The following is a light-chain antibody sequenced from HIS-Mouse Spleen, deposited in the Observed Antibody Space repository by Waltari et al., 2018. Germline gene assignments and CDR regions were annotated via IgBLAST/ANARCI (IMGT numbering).Light chain of an antibody. CDR2: GAS. V-gene: IGKV3-20*01. Sequence: EIVLTHSPGTLSLSPGDRATLSCRASQSVSIGYFAWYQQKPGQAPRLLIYGASSRATGIPDRLRGSGSGTDFTLTISRLEPEDFALYYCQQYGSSPITFGQGTRLEIK. CDR1: QSVSIGY. CDR3: QQYGSSPIT. J-gene: IGKJ5*01.